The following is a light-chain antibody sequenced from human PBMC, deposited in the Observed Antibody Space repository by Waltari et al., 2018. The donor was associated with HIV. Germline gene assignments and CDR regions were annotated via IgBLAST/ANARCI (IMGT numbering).Light chain of an antibody. CDR1: SSDVVGYNY. CDR3: SSYTSSSTRV. V-gene: IGLV2-14*01. CDR2: EVS. Sequence: SALTQPASVSGSPGQSITISCTGTSSDVVGYNYVPWYQQPPGNANKLMIYEVSNRPSGVSNRFSGSKSGNTASLTISGLQAEDEADYYCSSYTSSSTRVFGGGTKLTVL. J-gene: IGLJ3*02.